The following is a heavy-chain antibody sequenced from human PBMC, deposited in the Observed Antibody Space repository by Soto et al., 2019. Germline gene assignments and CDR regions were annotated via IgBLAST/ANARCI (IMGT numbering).Heavy chain of an antibody. CDR3: ARHVVYYYDSSGYTISGHFDY. D-gene: IGHD3-22*01. V-gene: IGHV4-59*08. CDR1: GCSISSYY. Sequence: TSETLSLTCTVSGCSISSYYRSWIRQPPGKGLEWIGYIYYSGSTNYNPSLKSRVTISVDTSKNQFSLKLSSVTAADTAVYYCARHVVYYYDSSGYTISGHFDYWGQGTLVTVSS. J-gene: IGHJ4*02. CDR2: IYYSGST.